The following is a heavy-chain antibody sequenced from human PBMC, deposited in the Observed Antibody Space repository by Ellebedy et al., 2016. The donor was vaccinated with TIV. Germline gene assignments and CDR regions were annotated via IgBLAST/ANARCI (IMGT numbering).Heavy chain of an antibody. CDR3: ARALGISGWFDP. J-gene: IGHJ5*02. Sequence: GGSLRLXXAASGFTFSSYAMSWVRQAPGKGLEWVSAISGSGGSTYYADSVKGRFTISRDNSKNTLYLQMNSLRAEDTAVYYCARALGISGWFDPWGQGTLVTVSS. V-gene: IGHV3-23*01. D-gene: IGHD7-27*01. CDR1: GFTFSSYA. CDR2: ISGSGGST.